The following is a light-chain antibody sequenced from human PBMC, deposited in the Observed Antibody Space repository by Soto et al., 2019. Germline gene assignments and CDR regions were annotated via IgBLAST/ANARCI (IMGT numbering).Light chain of an antibody. V-gene: IGLV2-8*01. CDR1: SSDVGGYNY. CDR3: SSYVGSNNLI. CDR2: DVS. J-gene: IGLJ2*01. Sequence: QSALTQPPSASGSPGQSVTISCTGTSSDVGGYNYVSWYQQHPGKAPKLMIYDVSERPSGVPDRFSGSKSGNTASLTVSGLQAEDEAEYYCSSYVGSNNLIFGGGTQLTVL.